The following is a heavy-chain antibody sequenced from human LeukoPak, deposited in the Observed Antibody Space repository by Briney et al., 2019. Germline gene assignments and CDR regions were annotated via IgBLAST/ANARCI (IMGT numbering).Heavy chain of an antibody. CDR2: INSDGSST. CDR3: ARGVVVEEMATNYYFDY. V-gene: IGHV3-74*01. Sequence: GGSLRLSCAASGFTFSSYWMHWVRQAPGKGLVWVSRINSDGSSTSYADSVKGRFTISRDNAKNSLYLQMNSLRAEDTAVYYCARGVVVEEMATNYYFDYWGQGTLVTVSS. D-gene: IGHD5-24*01. J-gene: IGHJ4*02. CDR1: GFTFSSYW.